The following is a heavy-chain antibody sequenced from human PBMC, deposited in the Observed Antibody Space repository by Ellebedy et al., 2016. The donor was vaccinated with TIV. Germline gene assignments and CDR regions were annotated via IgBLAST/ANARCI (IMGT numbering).Heavy chain of an antibody. V-gene: IGHV1-69*13. CDR2: IIPIFGTA. J-gene: IGHJ4*02. CDR3: ARGFGEADSNFDY. CDR1: GYTFTSYY. D-gene: IGHD3-10*01. Sequence: AASVKVSCKASGYTFTSYYMHWVRQAPGQGLEWMGGIIPIFGTANYAQKFQGRVTITADESTSTAYMELSSLRSEDTAVYYCARGFGEADSNFDYWGQGTLVTVSS.